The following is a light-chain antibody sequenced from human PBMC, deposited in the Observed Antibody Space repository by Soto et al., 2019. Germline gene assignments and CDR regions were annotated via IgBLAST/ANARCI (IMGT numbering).Light chain of an antibody. CDR2: AVN. CDR3: SSYADSNHYL. Sequence: QSVLTQPPSASGSPGQSVTISCTGTSSDVGGYQYVSWYQQYPGKAPKLMIYAVNKRPSGVPDRFSGSRSGNTASLTVSGLQAEDESHYYCSSYADSNHYLLGTGTKLTVL. V-gene: IGLV2-8*01. CDR1: SSDVGGYQY. J-gene: IGLJ1*01.